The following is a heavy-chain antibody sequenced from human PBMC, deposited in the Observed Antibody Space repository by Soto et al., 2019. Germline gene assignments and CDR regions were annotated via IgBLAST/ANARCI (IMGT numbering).Heavy chain of an antibody. V-gene: IGHV4-34*01. Sequence: SETLSLTCAVYGGSFSGYYWSWIRQPPGKGLEWIGEINHSGSTNYNPSLKSRVTISVDTSKNQFSLKLSSVTAADTAVYHCARGHGRYCSSTSCASRGYWGQGTLVTVSS. CDR3: ARGHGRYCSSTSCASRGY. CDR2: INHSGST. CDR1: GGSFSGYY. J-gene: IGHJ4*02. D-gene: IGHD2-2*01.